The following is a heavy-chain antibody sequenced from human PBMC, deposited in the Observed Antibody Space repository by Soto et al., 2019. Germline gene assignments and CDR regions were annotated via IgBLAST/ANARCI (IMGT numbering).Heavy chain of an antibody. V-gene: IGHV4-59*01. D-gene: IGHD3-10*01. CDR1: GCSISSYY. CDR3: ARGREEGLDY. Sequence: SETLSLTCTVSGCSISSYYWSWIRQPPGKGLEWIGYIYYSGSTNYNPSLKSRVTISVDTSKNQFSLKLSSVTAADTAVYYCARGREEGLDYWGQGTLVTVSS. CDR2: IYYSGST. J-gene: IGHJ4*02.